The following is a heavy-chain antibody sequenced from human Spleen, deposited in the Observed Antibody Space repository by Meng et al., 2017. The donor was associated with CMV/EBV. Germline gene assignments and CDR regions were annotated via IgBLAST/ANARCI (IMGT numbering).Heavy chain of an antibody. CDR1: GCSISSYY. V-gene: IGHV4-59*01. CDR3: ARDSSSWYDY. Sequence: QVQLQESGPGLVKPSETLSLTCTVSGCSISSYYWSWIRQPPGKGLEWIGYIYYSGSTNYNPSLKSRVTILVDTSKNQFSLKLSSVTAADTAVYYCARDSSSWYDYWGQGTLVTVSS. D-gene: IGHD6-13*01. CDR2: IYYSGST. J-gene: IGHJ4*02.